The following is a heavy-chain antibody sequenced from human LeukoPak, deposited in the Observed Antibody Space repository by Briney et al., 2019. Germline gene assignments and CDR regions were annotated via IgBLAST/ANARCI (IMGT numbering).Heavy chain of an antibody. CDR1: GGSISSYY. CDR2: IYYSGST. V-gene: IGHV4-59*01. D-gene: IGHD5-12*01. Sequence: SETLSLTCTVSGGSISSYYWSWIRQPPGKGLGWIGYIYYSGSTNYNPSLKSRVTISVDTSKNQFSLKLSSVTAADTAVYYCARDSSGYSGLDPWGQGTLVTVSS. J-gene: IGHJ5*02. CDR3: ARDSSGYSGLDP.